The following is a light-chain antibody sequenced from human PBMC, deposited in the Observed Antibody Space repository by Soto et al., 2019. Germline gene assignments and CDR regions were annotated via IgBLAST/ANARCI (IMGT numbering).Light chain of an antibody. CDR1: QSVSSN. CDR2: GAS. J-gene: IGKJ2*01. V-gene: IGKV3-15*01. CDR3: QQYNNWPPGAAYT. Sequence: EIVMTQSPATLSVSPGERATLSCRASQSVSSNLAWYQQKPGQAPRLLIYGASTRATGIPARFSGSGSGTEFTLTISSLQSEDFAVYDCQQYNNWPPGAAYTFGQGTKLEIK.